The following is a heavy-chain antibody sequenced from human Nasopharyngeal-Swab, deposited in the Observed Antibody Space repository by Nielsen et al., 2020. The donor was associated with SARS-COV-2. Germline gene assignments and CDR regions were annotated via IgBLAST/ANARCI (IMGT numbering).Heavy chain of an antibody. CDR3: AKMARFSSGSDWFDP. CDR1: GFTFSSYA. V-gene: IGHV3-23*01. CDR2: ISGSGGST. J-gene: IGHJ5*02. D-gene: IGHD6-19*01. Sequence: GESLKISCAASGFTFSSYAMSWVRQAPGKGLEWVSAISGSGGSTYYADSVKGRFTLSRDNSKNTLYLQMNSLRAEDTAVYYCAKMARFSSGSDWFDPWGQGTLVTVSS.